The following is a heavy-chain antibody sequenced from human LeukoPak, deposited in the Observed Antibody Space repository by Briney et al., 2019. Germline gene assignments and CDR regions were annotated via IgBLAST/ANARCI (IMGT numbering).Heavy chain of an antibody. Sequence: SETLSLTCTVSGGSLSRTTYYWGWIRQPPGKGLELIGTIYYSGSTYYNPSLQSRVIISLDTSKNQFSLTLRSVTAADTAVYYCARIPFDILTGYYFDYWGQGALVTVSS. CDR3: ARIPFDILTGYYFDY. J-gene: IGHJ4*02. CDR2: IYYSGST. D-gene: IGHD3-9*01. CDR1: GGSLSRTTYY. V-gene: IGHV4-39*07.